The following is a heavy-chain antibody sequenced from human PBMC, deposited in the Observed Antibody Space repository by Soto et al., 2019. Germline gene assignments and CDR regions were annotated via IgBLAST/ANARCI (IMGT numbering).Heavy chain of an antibody. CDR3: DKGAWLDY. D-gene: IGHD5-12*01. V-gene: IGHV3-23*01. CDR2: VRGRDGST. J-gene: IGHJ4*02. CDR1: GFTFTTFN. Sequence: EVQLLESGGGLVQPGASLRLSCAASGFTFTTFNMSWARQAPGKGLEWVSVVRGRDGSTSYADSLKGRFTISKDNSKNTLCLQMNSLRAEDTALSYCDKGAWLDYWGQGTLVTVSS.